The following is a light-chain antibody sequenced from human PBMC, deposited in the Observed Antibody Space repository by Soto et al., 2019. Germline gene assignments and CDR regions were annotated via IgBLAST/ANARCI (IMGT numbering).Light chain of an antibody. J-gene: IGLJ2*01. CDR1: SSNIGNNV. CDR2: YDD. Sequence: QSVLTQPPSVSEAPRQRVTISCSGSSSNIGNNVVNWYQHFPGKALKLLIYYDDLLPSGVSDRFSASKSGTSASLAISGLQSEDEAVYYCSAWDDSLNGPVFGGGTKVTVL. CDR3: SAWDDSLNGPV. V-gene: IGLV1-36*01.